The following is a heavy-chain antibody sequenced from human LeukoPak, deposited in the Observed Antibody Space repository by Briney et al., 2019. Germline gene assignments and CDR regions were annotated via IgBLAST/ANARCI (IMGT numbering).Heavy chain of an antibody. CDR3: ARSIEVAVFDY. Sequence: GGSLRLSCAASGFTFSSYWMHWVRQAPGKGLVWVSRINSDRSSTSYADSVKGRFTISRDNAKNTLYLQMNSLRAEDTAVYYCARSIEVAVFDYWGQGTLVTVSS. CDR2: INSDRSST. V-gene: IGHV3-74*01. D-gene: IGHD6-19*01. CDR1: GFTFSSYW. J-gene: IGHJ4*02.